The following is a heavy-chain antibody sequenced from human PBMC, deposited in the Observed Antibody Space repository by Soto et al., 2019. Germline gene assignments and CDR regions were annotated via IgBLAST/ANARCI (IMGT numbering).Heavy chain of an antibody. CDR2: INAGNGNT. D-gene: IGHD3-16*01. V-gene: IGHV1-3*01. J-gene: IGHJ3*02. CDR1: GYTFTSYA. Sequence: GASVKVSCKASGYTFTSYAMHWVRQAPGQGLEWMGWINAGNGNTKYSQKFQGRVTITRDTSASTAYMELSSLRSEDTAVYYCAYVWGSSDAFDIWGQGTMVTVSS. CDR3: AYVWGSSDAFDI.